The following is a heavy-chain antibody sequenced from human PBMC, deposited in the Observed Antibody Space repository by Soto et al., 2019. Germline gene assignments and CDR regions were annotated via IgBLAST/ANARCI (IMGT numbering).Heavy chain of an antibody. CDR2: IKEDGSEK. J-gene: IGHJ6*02. CDR3: ARDPAPVGYRGLDV. D-gene: IGHD5-12*01. Sequence: GGSLRLSCGASGFTFSSSWMTWVRQAPGKGLAWVANIKEDGSEKYYVDSVKGRFTISRDNTNESLYLQMNSLRAEDTVVYYCARDPAPVGYRGLDVWGQGTTVTVSS. V-gene: IGHV3-7*01. CDR1: GFTFSSSW.